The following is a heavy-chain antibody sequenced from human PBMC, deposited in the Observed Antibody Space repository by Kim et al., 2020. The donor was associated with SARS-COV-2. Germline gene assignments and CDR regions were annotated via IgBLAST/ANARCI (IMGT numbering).Heavy chain of an antibody. V-gene: IGHV1-18*01. D-gene: IGHD4-17*01. Sequence: NYAQHSQGRDTLATDTSTSTAFLELRSLRSDDTAVYFCARDRGYGDDTFDYWGQGTLVTVSS. J-gene: IGHJ4*02. CDR3: ARDRGYGDDTFDY.